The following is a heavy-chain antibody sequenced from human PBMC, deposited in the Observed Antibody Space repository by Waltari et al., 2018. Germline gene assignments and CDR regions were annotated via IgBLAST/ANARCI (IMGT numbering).Heavy chain of an antibody. CDR3: AKAIVVDTAMGWLCDY. V-gene: IGHV3-9*01. CDR2: ISWNSGSI. Sequence: EVQLVESGGGLVQPGRSLRLSCAASGFTFDDYAMHWVRQAPGKGLEWVSGISWNSGSIGYADSVKGRFTISRDNAKNSLYLQMNSLRAEDTALYYCAKAIVVDTAMGWLCDYWGQGTLVTVSS. CDR1: GFTFDDYA. D-gene: IGHD5-18*01. J-gene: IGHJ4*02.